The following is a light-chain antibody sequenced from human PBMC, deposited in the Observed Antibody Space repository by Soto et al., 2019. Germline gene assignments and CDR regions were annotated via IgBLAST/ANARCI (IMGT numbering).Light chain of an antibody. J-gene: IGKJ1*01. CDR1: QSVSSN. CDR3: HQYNNWPQT. V-gene: IGKV3-15*01. CDR2: GAS. Sequence: EIVMTQSPATLSVSPGERATLSCRASQSVSSNLAWYQQKPGQAPRLLIYGASTRATGIPARFSGSGSGTEFTLPISSLQSEDFAVYYCHQYNNWPQTFGQGTKVEIK.